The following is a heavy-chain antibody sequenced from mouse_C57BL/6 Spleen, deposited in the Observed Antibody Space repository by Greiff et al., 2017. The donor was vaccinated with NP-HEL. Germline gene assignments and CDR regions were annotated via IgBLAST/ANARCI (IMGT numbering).Heavy chain of an antibody. D-gene: IGHD2-4*01. Sequence: VQLQQSGAELVKPGASVKLSCTASGFNINDYYMHWVKQRTEQGLEWIGRIDPEDGDTKYAPKFQGKATITADTSSTTAYLQRSSMTYEDTAVYYCARHDYNSGFDYWGQGTTLTVSA. CDR3: ARHDYNSGFDY. CDR2: IDPEDGDT. V-gene: IGHV14-2*01. CDR1: GFNINDYY. J-gene: IGHJ2*01.